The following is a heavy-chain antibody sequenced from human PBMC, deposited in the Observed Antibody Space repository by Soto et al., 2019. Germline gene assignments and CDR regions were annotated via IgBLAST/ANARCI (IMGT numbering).Heavy chain of an antibody. CDR2: IYYSGST. J-gene: IGHJ5*02. CDR1: GGSISSGGYY. V-gene: IGHV4-31*03. D-gene: IGHD2-2*02. Sequence: SETLSLTCTVSGGSISSGGYYWSWIRQHPGKGLEWIGYIYYSGSTYYNPSLKSRVTISVDTSKNQFSLKLSSVTAADTAVYYCARGVPAAIMDTNLFDPWGQGTLVTVFS. CDR3: ARGVPAAIMDTNLFDP.